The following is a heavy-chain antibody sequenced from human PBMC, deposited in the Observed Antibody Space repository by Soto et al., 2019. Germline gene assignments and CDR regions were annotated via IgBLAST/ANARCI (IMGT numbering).Heavy chain of an antibody. J-gene: IGHJ4*02. V-gene: IGHV4-39*01. D-gene: IGHD3-10*01. CDR3: ARHRGPAPVY. Sequence: SETLSLTCTVSGGSISCYYWTWIRQPPGKGLEWVGSLFYGGTTDYNPSLKSRLTMSLDTSKNHFSLKLRSVTAADTAVYYCARHRGPAPVYWGQGTLVTVSS. CDR2: LFYGGTT. CDR1: GGSISCYY.